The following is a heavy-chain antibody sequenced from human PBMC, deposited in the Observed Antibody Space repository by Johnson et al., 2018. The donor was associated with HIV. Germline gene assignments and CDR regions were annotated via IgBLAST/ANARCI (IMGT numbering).Heavy chain of an antibody. D-gene: IGHD2-8*01. J-gene: IGHJ3*02. CDR2: IWYDGSNK. Sequence: QVQLVESGGGVVQPGRSLRLSCAASGFTFSSYGMHWVRQAPGKGLEWVAVIWYDGSNKYYADSVKGRFTISRDNSKNTLYLQRNSLRAEDTAVYYCAREHAAASGVFDIWGQGTMVTVSS. CDR3: AREHAAASGVFDI. CDR1: GFTFSSYG. V-gene: IGHV3-33*01.